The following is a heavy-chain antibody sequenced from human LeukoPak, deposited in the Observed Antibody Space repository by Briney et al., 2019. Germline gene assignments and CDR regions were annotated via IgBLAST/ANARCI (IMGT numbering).Heavy chain of an antibody. J-gene: IGHJ5*02. V-gene: IGHV4-61*01. CDR3: AREGRLTIFGVVIPYNWFDP. D-gene: IGHD3-3*01. Sequence: PSETLSLTCTVSGGSVSSGSYYWSWIRQPPGKGLEWIGYIYYSGSTNYNPSLKSRVTISVDTSKNQFSLKLSSVTAADTAVYYCAREGRLTIFGVVIPYNWFDPWGQGTLVTVSS. CDR1: GGSVSSGSYY. CDR2: IYYSGST.